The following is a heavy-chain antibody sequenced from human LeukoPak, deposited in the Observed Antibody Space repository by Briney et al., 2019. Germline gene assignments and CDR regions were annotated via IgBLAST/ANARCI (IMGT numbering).Heavy chain of an antibody. CDR2: LYSGGST. CDR3: ASRDKGYYYGMDV. J-gene: IGHJ6*02. CDR1: GFTVSGNY. Sequence: GGSLRLSCAASGFTVSGNYMSWVRQPPGKGLEWVSLLYSGGSTYYADSVKGRFSISRDNSKNTLYLQMNSLRAEDTAVYYCASRDKGYYYGMDVWGQGTTVTVPS. D-gene: IGHD5-24*01. V-gene: IGHV3-66*01.